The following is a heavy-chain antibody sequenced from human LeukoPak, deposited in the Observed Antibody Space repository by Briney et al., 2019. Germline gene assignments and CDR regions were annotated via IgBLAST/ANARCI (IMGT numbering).Heavy chain of an antibody. Sequence: SETLSLTCAVYGGSFSGYYWSWIRQPPGKGLEWIGEINHSGSTDYNPSLKSRVTISVDTSKNQFSLKLSSVTAADTAVYYCARGPRRHSSSWLDSWGQGTLVTVSS. J-gene: IGHJ5*01. CDR2: INHSGST. V-gene: IGHV4-34*01. CDR3: ARGPRRHSSSWLDS. D-gene: IGHD6-13*01. CDR1: GGSFSGYY.